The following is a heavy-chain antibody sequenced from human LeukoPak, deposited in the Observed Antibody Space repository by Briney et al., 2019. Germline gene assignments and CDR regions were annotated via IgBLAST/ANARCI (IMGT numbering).Heavy chain of an antibody. Sequence: GASVKVSCKASGYTFTDYYMHWVRQAPGQGLEWMGWISPNSGDTNYAQKFQGRVTMTKDTTVSTAYMELSSLRSDDTAVYYCARASGLNYGSGSYYVRDPFDPWGQGTLVTVSS. J-gene: IGHJ5*02. CDR1: GYTFTDYY. V-gene: IGHV1-2*02. CDR2: ISPNSGDT. D-gene: IGHD3-10*01. CDR3: ARASGLNYGSGSYYVRDPFDP.